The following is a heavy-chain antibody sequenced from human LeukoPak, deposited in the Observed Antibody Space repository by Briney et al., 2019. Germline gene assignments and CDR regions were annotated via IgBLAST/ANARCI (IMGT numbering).Heavy chain of an antibody. Sequence: GGSLRLSCAASGFTFSSYAMTWVRQAPGKGLAWVSSISKSDGSTYYAASVKGRFTISRDNSKNTLYLQMNSLRAEDTAVYYCAKDSLYLAAAWYFDYWGQGTLVTVSS. CDR3: AKDSLYLAAAWYFDY. V-gene: IGHV3-23*01. CDR1: GFTFSSYA. D-gene: IGHD6-13*01. J-gene: IGHJ4*02. CDR2: ISKSDGST.